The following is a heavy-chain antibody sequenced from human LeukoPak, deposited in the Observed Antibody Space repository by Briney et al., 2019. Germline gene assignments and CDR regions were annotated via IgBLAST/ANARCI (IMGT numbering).Heavy chain of an antibody. CDR1: GGPIYSYY. D-gene: IGHD3-22*01. J-gene: IGHJ6*03. Sequence: PSETLSFTCTVSGGPIYSYYWSWIRQTAGKGLEWIGRLYPGVSTNYNPSLKSRVTMSVDTSKNQFALKPSAVTAADTAVYYCARLKFYDSTGYSPGHYMDVWGKGTTVTVSS. CDR2: LYPGVST. V-gene: IGHV4-4*07. CDR3: ARLKFYDSTGYSPGHYMDV.